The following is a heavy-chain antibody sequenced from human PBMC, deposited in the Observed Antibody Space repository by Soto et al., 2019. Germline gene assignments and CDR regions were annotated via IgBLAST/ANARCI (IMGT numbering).Heavy chain of an antibody. J-gene: IGHJ4*02. CDR3: WRNDGDDSTNF. CDR1: GYTFTSYG. Sequence: ASVKVSCKASGYTFTSYGLNWVRRAPGRGLEWMGRIASHDGSTVSAQSFQGRLTLTRDTFTNTAYLELGALTSDDTGLYFCWRNDGDDSTNFWGQGTLVTVSS. V-gene: IGHV1-18*04. CDR2: IASHDGST. D-gene: IGHD3-22*01.